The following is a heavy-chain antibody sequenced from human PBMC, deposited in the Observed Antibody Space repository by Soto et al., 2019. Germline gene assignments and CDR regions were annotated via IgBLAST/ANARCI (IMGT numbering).Heavy chain of an antibody. CDR2: ISSSGSTI. D-gene: IGHD3-10*01. Sequence: GGSLRLSCAASGFTFSDYYMSWIRQAPGKGLEWVSYISSSGSTIYYADSVKGRFTISRDNAKNSLYLQMNSLRAEDTAVYYCARAPYVWFGELFSSGDYYYMDVWGKGTTVTVSS. J-gene: IGHJ6*03. V-gene: IGHV3-11*01. CDR1: GFTFSDYY. CDR3: ARAPYVWFGELFSSGDYYYMDV.